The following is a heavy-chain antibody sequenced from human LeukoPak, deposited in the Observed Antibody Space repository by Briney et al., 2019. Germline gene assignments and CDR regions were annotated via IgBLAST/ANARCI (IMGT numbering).Heavy chain of an antibody. CDR3: ATFGALAARPDNWFDP. D-gene: IGHD6-6*01. J-gene: IGHJ5*02. Sequence: ASVKVSCKVSGYTLTELSMHWVRQAPGKGLEWMGGFDPEDGETIYAQKFQGRVTMTEDTSTDTAYMELSSLRSEDTAVYYCATFGALAARPDNWFDPWGQGTLVTVSS. CDR1: GYTLTELS. V-gene: IGHV1-24*01. CDR2: FDPEDGET.